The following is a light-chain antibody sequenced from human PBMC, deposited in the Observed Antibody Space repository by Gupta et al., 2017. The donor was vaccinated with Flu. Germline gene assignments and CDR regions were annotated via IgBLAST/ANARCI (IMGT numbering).Light chain of an antibody. CDR1: QSVNSN. Sequence: EIVMTQSPSALSVSPGERATLSCRASQSVNSNLAWYRQTPAQAPRLLIYGASTRATGIPARFSGSGSGTEFTLTISSLQSEDFAVYYCQQYNYWPPITFGQGTRLEIK. CDR2: GAS. V-gene: IGKV3-15*01. CDR3: QQYNYWPPIT. J-gene: IGKJ5*01.